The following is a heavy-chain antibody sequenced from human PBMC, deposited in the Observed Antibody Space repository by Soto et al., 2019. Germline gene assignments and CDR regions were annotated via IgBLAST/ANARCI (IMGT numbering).Heavy chain of an antibody. Sequence: EVRLVESGGGLIQLGKSLRLSCVASGFSVSANYMTWVRQAPGKGLEWVSVIHGGGNTYYADSVEGRFTISRDDSKNIVHLQMESLRADDTAVYYCAKVRYEYLWGSYRSTGNFDSWGQGALVTVSS. J-gene: IGHJ4*02. CDR1: GFSVSANY. CDR3: AKVRYEYLWGSYRSTGNFDS. CDR2: IHGGGNT. D-gene: IGHD3-16*02. V-gene: IGHV3-53*01.